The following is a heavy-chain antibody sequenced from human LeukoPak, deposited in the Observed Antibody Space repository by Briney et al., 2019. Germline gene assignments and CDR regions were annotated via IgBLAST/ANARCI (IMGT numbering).Heavy chain of an antibody. Sequence: GGSLRLSCAASGFTFSSYSTNWVRQAPRGGLEWVSSISSSSSYIYYADSVKGRFTISRDNAKNSLYLQMTSLRAEDTAVYYCARDPDPLERMPDGYWGQGTLVTVSS. V-gene: IGHV3-21*01. D-gene: IGHD5-24*01. CDR1: GFTFSSYS. J-gene: IGHJ4*02. CDR3: ARDPDPLERMPDGY. CDR2: ISSSSSYI.